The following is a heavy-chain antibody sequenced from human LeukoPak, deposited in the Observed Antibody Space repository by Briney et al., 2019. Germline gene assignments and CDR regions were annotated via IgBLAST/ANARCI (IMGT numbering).Heavy chain of an antibody. CDR2: IYYSGST. V-gene: IGHV4-39*07. J-gene: IGHJ6*03. Sequence: SETLSLTCTVSGGSISSSSYYWGWIRQPPGKGLEWIGSIYYSGSTYYNPSLKSRVTISVDTSKNQFSLKLSSVTAADTAVYYCARDLGDIAYMDVWGKGTTVTVSS. D-gene: IGHD3-16*01. CDR1: GGSISSSSYY. CDR3: ARDLGDIAYMDV.